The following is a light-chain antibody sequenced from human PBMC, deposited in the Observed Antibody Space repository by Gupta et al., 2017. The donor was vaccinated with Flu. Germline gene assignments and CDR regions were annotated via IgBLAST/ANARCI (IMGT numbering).Light chain of an antibody. V-gene: IGKV3-11*01. CDR2: DAS. CDR1: QSVGTY. CDR3: LKRSNWPPYT. Sequence: EIVLTQSPATLSLSPGERATLSCRASQSVGTYLAWYQQKPGQPPRLLIYDASNMDTGIPARFSGSGSGTEFTRTISSLEPEDFAVYYCLKRSNWPPYTFGPGTRLE. J-gene: IGKJ2*01.